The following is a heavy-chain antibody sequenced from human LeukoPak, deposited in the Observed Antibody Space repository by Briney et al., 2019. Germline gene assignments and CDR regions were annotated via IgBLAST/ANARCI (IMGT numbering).Heavy chain of an antibody. CDR1: GFTFSSYG. CDR2: ISYDGSNK. CDR3: AKDQNTVATAPFDY. V-gene: IGHV3-30*18. J-gene: IGHJ4*02. Sequence: GGSLRLSCAASGFTFSSYGMHWVRQAPGKGLEWVAVISYDGSNKYYADSVKGRFTISRDNSKNVLHLQMNSLRAEDTALYYCAKDQNTVATAPFDYWGLGTLVTVSS. D-gene: IGHD4-17*01.